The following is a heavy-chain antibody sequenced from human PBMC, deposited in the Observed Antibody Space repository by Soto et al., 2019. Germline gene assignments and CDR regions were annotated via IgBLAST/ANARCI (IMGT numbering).Heavy chain of an antibody. CDR3: AREGLGYSSSWVDY. J-gene: IGHJ4*02. CDR2: IYYSGST. CDR1: GGSISGYY. D-gene: IGHD6-13*01. Sequence: SGTLSLSCAVAGGSISGYYWSWIRQPPGKGLEWIGYIYYSGSTNYNPSLKSRVTISVDTSKNQFSLKLSSVTAADTAVYYCAREGLGYSSSWVDYWGQGTLVTVSS. V-gene: IGHV4-59*01.